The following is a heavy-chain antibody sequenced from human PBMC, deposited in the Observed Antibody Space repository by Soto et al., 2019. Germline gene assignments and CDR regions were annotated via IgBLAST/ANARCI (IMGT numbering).Heavy chain of an antibody. J-gene: IGHJ6*02. Sequence: QVQLVQSGAEVKKPGSSVKVSCKASGGTFSSYAISWVRQAPGQGLAWMGGIIPIFGTANYAQKFQGRVTITADKSTSTAYMELCSLRSEDTAVYSCARYYDFWSGYYLTPYYYGMDVWGQGTTVTVSS. CDR2: IIPIFGTA. D-gene: IGHD3-3*01. V-gene: IGHV1-69*06. CDR3: ARYYDFWSGYYLTPYYYGMDV. CDR1: GGTFSSYA.